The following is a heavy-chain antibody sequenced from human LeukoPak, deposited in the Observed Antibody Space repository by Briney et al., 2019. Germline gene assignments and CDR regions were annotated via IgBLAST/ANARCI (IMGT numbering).Heavy chain of an antibody. CDR3: ARGGVCYGY. D-gene: IGHD2-8*01. CDR2: INHSGST. J-gene: IGHJ4*02. CDR1: GGPFSGYY. V-gene: IGHV4-34*01. Sequence: SETLSLTCAVYGGPFSGYYWSWIRQPPGKGLEWIGEINHSGSTNYNPSLKSRVTISVDTSKNQFSLKLSSVTAADTAVYYCARGGVCYGYWGQGTLVTVSS.